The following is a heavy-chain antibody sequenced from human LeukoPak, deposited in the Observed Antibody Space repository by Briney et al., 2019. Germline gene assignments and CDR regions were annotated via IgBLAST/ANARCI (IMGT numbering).Heavy chain of an antibody. CDR2: INHSGSK. Sequence: SETLSLTCAVYGGSLSGYYGRWIRQPPGKGVEGIGEINHSGSKNYNPSLKSGVTISVDTSKTQFSLKLSSVTAADTAVYYCARGSSSTSCYYGYWGQGTLVTVSS. V-gene: IGHV4-34*01. CDR3: ARGSSSTSCYYGY. J-gene: IGHJ4*02. D-gene: IGHD2-2*01. CDR1: GGSLSGYY.